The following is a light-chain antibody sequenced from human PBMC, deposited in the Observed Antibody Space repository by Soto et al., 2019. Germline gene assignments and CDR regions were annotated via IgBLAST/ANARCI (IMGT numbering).Light chain of an antibody. J-gene: IGLJ1*01. V-gene: IGLV2-14*03. CDR3: SSYTSSSTLV. CDR2: DVS. Sequence: QSVLPHPASVSGSPGQSITVSCTGTSSDVGAYDYVSWYQHHPGKAPKLMIYDVSYRPSGVSNRFSGSKSGNTASLTISGLQAEDEADYYCSSYTSSSTLVFGTGTKVTGL. CDR1: SSDVGAYDY.